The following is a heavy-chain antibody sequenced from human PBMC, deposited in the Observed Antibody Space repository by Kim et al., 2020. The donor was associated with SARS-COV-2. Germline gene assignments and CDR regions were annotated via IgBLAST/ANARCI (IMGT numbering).Heavy chain of an antibody. D-gene: IGHD6-13*01. CDR1: GFTFSSYG. CDR3: AKDRGADSSSFYYGTDYYGMDV. V-gene: IGHV3-30*18. J-gene: IGHJ6*02. Sequence: GGSLRLSCAASGFTFSSYGMHWVRQAPGKGLEWVAVISYDGSNKYYADSVKGRFTISRDNSKNTLYLQMNSLRAEDTAVYYCAKDRGADSSSFYYGTDYYGMDVWGQGTTVTVSS. CDR2: ISYDGSNK.